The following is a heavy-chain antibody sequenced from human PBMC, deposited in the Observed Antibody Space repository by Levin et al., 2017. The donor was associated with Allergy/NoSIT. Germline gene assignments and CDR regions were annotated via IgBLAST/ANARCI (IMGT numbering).Heavy chain of an antibody. Sequence: SETLSLTCTVSGGSISSSSYYWGWIRQPPGKGLEWIGSIYYSGSTYYNPSLKSRVTISVDTSKNQFSLKLSSVTAADTAVYYCARHSPYSGYGGTYGMDVWGQGTTVTVSS. D-gene: IGHD5-12*01. V-gene: IGHV4-39*01. CDR2: IYYSGST. J-gene: IGHJ6*02. CDR3: ARHSPYSGYGGTYGMDV. CDR1: GGSISSSSYY.